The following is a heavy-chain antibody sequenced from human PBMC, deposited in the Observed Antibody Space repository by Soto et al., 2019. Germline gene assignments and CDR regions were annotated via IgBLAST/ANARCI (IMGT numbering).Heavy chain of an antibody. CDR2: IYYSGST. J-gene: IGHJ4*02. Sequence: PSETLSLTCTVSGGSISSYYWSWIRQPPGKGLEWIGYIYYSGSTNYNPSLKSRVTISVDTSKNQFSLKLSSVTAADTAVYYCARLNYDILTGSYIDYWGQGTLVPVSP. CDR1: GGSISSYY. D-gene: IGHD3-9*01. V-gene: IGHV4-59*08. CDR3: ARLNYDILTGSYIDY.